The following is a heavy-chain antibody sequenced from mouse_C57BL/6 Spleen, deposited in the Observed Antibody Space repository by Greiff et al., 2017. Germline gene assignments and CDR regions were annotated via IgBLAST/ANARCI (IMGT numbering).Heavy chain of an antibody. D-gene: IGHD6-1*01. CDR2: IYPGSGNT. Sequence: QVQLQQSGAELVRPGASVKLSCTASGFTFTDYYINWVKQTPGQGLEWIARIYPGSGNTYYNEKFKGKATLTAEKSSSTAYMQLSSLTSGDSAVYFCASPNLSYWGQGTLVTVSA. J-gene: IGHJ3*01. CDR3: ASPNLSY. V-gene: IGHV1-76*01. CDR1: GFTFTDYY.